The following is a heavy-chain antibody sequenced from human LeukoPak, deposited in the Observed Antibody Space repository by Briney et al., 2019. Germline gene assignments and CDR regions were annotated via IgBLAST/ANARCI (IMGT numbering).Heavy chain of an antibody. CDR1: GGSISSYY. CDR2: SSYSGNT. Sequence: PSETLSLTCTVSGGSISSYYWSWIRQPPGKGLEWIGYSSYSGNTNYNPSLKSRVTLLVDTSENQFSLNLFSVTAADTAVYYCARGTDYGDSWGQGTLVTVSS. J-gene: IGHJ4*02. CDR3: ARGTDYGDS. D-gene: IGHD2-2*01. V-gene: IGHV4-59*01.